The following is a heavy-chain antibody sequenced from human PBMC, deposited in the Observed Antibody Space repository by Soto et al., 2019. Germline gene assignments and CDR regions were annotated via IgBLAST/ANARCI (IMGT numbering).Heavy chain of an antibody. CDR1: GFTFSSYA. CDR3: AKPYGDYDLAPDAFDI. Sequence: EVQLLESGGGLVQPGGSLRLSCAASGFTFSSYAMSWVRQAPGKGLEWVSAISGSGGSTYYADSVKGRFTISRDNSKNTLYLQMNSLRAEDTAVYYCAKPYGDYDLAPDAFDIWGQGTMVTVSS. D-gene: IGHD4-17*01. J-gene: IGHJ3*02. V-gene: IGHV3-23*01. CDR2: ISGSGGST.